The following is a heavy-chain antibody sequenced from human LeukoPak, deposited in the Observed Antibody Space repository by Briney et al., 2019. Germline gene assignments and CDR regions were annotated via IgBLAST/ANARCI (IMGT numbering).Heavy chain of an antibody. CDR1: GGSFSGYY. J-gene: IGHJ5*02. Sequence: SETLSLTCAVYGGSFSGYYWSWIRQPPGQGLEWIGEIDHSGITNYDPSLKSRVTMSIDTSKNQFSLKLSSVTAADTAVYHRARGSRFGELPSWFDPWGQGTLVTVSS. CDR2: IDHSGIT. D-gene: IGHD3-10*02. CDR3: ARGSRFGELPSWFDP. V-gene: IGHV4-34*01.